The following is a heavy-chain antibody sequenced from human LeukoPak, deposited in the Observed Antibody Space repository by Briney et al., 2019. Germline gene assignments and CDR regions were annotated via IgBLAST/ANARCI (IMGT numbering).Heavy chain of an antibody. CDR2: ISGSGGST. CDR3: AKDRRYSGRYHFDH. CDR1: GFTLTNYA. J-gene: IGHJ4*02. D-gene: IGHD1-26*01. Sequence: GGSLRLSCAASGFTLTNYAMSWVRQPPGKGLEWVSAISGSGGSTFYADSVKGRLTISRDSSENTMYLQMNSLRVEDTAVYYCAKDRRYSGRYHFDHWGQGSLVTVSS. V-gene: IGHV3-23*01.